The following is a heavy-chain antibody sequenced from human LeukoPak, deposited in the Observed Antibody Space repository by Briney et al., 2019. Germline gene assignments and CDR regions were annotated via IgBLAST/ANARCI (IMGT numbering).Heavy chain of an antibody. Sequence: SETLSLTCTVSGGSISSGGYYWSWIRQPPGKGLEWIGYIYYSGSTYYNPSLKSRVTISVDTSKNQFSLKLSSVTAADTAVYYCARDYYDSGSYGGIDYWGQGTLVTVSS. CDR1: GGSISSGGYY. V-gene: IGHV4-30-4*01. D-gene: IGHD3-10*01. CDR2: IYYSGST. CDR3: ARDYYDSGSYGGIDY. J-gene: IGHJ4*02.